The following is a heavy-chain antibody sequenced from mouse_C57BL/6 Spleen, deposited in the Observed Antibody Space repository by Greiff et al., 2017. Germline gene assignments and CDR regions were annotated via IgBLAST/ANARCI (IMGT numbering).Heavy chain of an antibody. J-gene: IGHJ4*01. D-gene: IGHD2-1*01. CDR1: GFTFSDSG. Sequence: EVQLVESGGGLVKPGGSLKLSCAASGFTFSDSGMHWVRQAPEKGLEWVAYISSGSSTIYYADTVKGRFTISRDNAKNTLFLQMTSLRSEDTAMYYCARVYGNYVAMDYWGQGTSVTVSS. CDR3: ARVYGNYVAMDY. V-gene: IGHV5-17*01. CDR2: ISSGSSTI.